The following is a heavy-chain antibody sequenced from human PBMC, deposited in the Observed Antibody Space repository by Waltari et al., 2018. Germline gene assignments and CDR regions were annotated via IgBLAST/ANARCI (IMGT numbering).Heavy chain of an antibody. D-gene: IGHD2-2*01. CDR2: IYYDGNT. V-gene: IGHV4-39*01. CDR3: ARQGLYCRSSNCVGLDFSH. CDR1: GGSVTDTSYF. Sequence: QESGPGLLKPSETLSLTCAVYGGSVTDTSYFWGWIRQAPGKGLEWLGNIYYDGNTNYNPSLKSRVSISVDTSQKQFSLKLTSVTATDTAVYYCARQGLYCRSSNCVGLDFSHWGQGTLVAVS. J-gene: IGHJ4*02.